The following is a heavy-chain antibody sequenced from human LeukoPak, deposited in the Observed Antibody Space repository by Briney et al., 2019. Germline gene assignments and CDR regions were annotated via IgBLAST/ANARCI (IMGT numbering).Heavy chain of an antibody. CDR3: ARPLYGDFAKYFQR. CDR1: GFGISNFW. J-gene: IGHJ1*01. V-gene: IGHV3-74*01. CDR2: INSDGSST. Sequence: GGSLRLSCAASGFGISNFWMHWVRQAPGKGLVWVSRINSDGSSTTYADSVKGRFTISRDNAKNTLYLQMSSLRAEDTALYYCARPLYGDFAKYFQRWGQGTLVTVSS. D-gene: IGHD4-17*01.